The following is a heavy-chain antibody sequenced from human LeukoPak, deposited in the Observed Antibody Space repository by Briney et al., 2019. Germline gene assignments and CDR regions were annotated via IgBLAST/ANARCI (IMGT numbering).Heavy chain of an antibody. CDR1: GFTFSSYW. CDR3: ASPLRYFDWLFNY. CDR2: INSDGSST. V-gene: IGHV3-74*01. J-gene: IGHJ4*02. Sequence: GGSLRLSCAASGFTFSSYWMHWVRQAPGKGLVWVSRINSDGSSTSYADSVKGRFTISRDNAKNTLYLQMNSLRAEDTAVYYCASPLRYFDWLFNYWGQGTLVTVSS. D-gene: IGHD3-9*01.